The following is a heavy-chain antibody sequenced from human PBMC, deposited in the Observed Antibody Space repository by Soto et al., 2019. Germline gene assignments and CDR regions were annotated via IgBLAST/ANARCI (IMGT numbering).Heavy chain of an antibody. D-gene: IGHD3-16*01. CDR3: ANLVMITFGGIIGPNDEFDI. CDR1: GGSMSSSSTYY. V-gene: IGHV4-39*07. J-gene: IGHJ3*02. Sequence: SETLSLTCTVSGGSMSSSSTYYRVWMRQPPGKGLEWSASFFIGGNTYYNPSLKSRVAISGDTSKNQFSLKLSSVTAADTAVYYCANLVMITFGGIIGPNDEFDIWGQGTMVTVSS. CDR2: FFIGGNT.